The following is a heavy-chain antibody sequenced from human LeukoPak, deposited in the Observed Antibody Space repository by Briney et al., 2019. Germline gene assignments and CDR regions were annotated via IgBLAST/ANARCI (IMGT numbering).Heavy chain of an antibody. V-gene: IGHV4-39*07. CDR2: IYYSGST. CDR3: ASRLPSYNSGSD. Sequence: PSETLSLTCTVSGGSVSRNTHYWDWIRQPPGKGLEWIGSIYYSGSTYYNPSLKSRVTISVDTSKNQFSLKLSSVTAADTAVYYCASRLPSYNSGSDWGQGTLVTVSS. D-gene: IGHD6-19*01. CDR1: GGSVSRNTHY. J-gene: IGHJ4*02.